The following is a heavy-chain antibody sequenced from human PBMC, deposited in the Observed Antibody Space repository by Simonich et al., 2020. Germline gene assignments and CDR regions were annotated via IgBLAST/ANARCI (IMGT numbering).Heavy chain of an antibody. J-gene: IGHJ5*02. Sequence: QVQLQQWGAGLLKPSETLSRTCDVYGGSFSGYYWSWIRPPPGKGLEWIGEINHSGRTNDTPSLTSRVTISVDASKNLFSRKLSSVTAAVTALYYCARCGLVNYDILTGYHNWFDPWGQGTLVTVSS. CDR2: INHSGRT. V-gene: IGHV4-34*01. CDR3: ARCGLVNYDILTGYHNWFDP. D-gene: IGHD3-9*01. CDR1: GGSFSGYY.